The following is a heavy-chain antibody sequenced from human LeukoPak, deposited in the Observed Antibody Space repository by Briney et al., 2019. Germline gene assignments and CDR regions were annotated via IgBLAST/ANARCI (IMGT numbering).Heavy chain of an antibody. J-gene: IGHJ4*02. Sequence: EASVKVSCKTSGYTFTSYYIHWLRQAPGQRFEWMGWSDPKSGATKYEHFQGRVTMTRDTSISTAYMELSRLTSDDTAVYYCARSTRTKIFDYWGQGTLVTVSS. V-gene: IGHV1-2*02. D-gene: IGHD1-1*01. CDR1: GYTFTSYY. CDR2: SDPKSGAT. CDR3: ARSTRTKIFDY.